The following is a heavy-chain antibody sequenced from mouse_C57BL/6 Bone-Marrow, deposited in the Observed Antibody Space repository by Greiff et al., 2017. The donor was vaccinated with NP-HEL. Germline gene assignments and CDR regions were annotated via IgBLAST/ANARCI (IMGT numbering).Heavy chain of an antibody. V-gene: IGHV5-6*01. CDR1: GFTFSSYG. J-gene: IGHJ4*01. CDR3: ARHYDYDAYAMDY. Sequence: EVHLVESGGDLVKPGGSLKLSCAASGFTFSSYGMSWVRQTPDKRLEWVATISSGGSYTYYPDSVKGRFTISRDNAKNTLYLQMSSLKSEDTAMYYCARHYDYDAYAMDYWGQGTSVTVSS. CDR2: ISSGGSYT. D-gene: IGHD2-4*01.